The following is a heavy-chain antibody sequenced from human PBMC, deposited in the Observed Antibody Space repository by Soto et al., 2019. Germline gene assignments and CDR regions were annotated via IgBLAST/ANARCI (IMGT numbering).Heavy chain of an antibody. CDR3: ARNKDTRDYYYGRDV. D-gene: IGHD2-2*02. V-gene: IGHV3-48*03. CDR2: VSTSGNTV. Sequence: GGSLRLSCVASGFVFKDYGMNWVRQGPGTGLEWIEYVSTSGNTVYVADSMRGRFTISRDNAKNSLFLQINRLRADDTAVYYCARNKDTRDYYYGRDVWGQGTTVTV. CDR1: GFVFKDYG. J-gene: IGHJ6*02.